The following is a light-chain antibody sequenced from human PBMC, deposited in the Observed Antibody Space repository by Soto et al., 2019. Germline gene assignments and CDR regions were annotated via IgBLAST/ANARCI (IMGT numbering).Light chain of an antibody. V-gene: IGKV3-20*01. Sequence: IVLTQSPGTLSFSPGERATLSCRASQSINSSHLAWYQQKPGQAPRLLIYGASGRATGIPDRFSGSGSRTDFTLTISRLEPEDFAVYYCQHYTTSPFTFGPGTKVDTK. CDR3: QHYTTSPFT. CDR2: GAS. J-gene: IGKJ3*01. CDR1: QSINSSH.